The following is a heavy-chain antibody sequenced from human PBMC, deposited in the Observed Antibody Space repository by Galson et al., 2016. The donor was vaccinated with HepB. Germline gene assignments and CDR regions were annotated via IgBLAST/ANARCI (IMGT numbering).Heavy chain of an antibody. D-gene: IGHD3-10*01. J-gene: IGHJ4*02. CDR3: AKVGWREYDGY. V-gene: IGHV3-23*01. CDR2: ISGSRGNT. Sequence: RLSCAASGXTFSMYGMSWVRQAPGKGLEWVSSISGSRGNTYYADFVKGRFTISRDNSKNTVYLQMSSLRVDDTAVYYCAKVGWREYDGYWGQGTLVTVAS. CDR1: GXTFSMYG.